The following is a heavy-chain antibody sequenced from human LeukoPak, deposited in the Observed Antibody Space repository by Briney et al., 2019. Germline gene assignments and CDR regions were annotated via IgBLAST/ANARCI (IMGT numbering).Heavy chain of an antibody. J-gene: IGHJ2*01. D-gene: IGHD6-13*01. V-gene: IGHV4-4*07. CDR1: GGSMSPYH. CDR2: VSPSGNI. CDR3: ARDSRDSSPWYFDI. Sequence: SETLSLTCTVSGGSMSPYHWSWIRQPAGKGLEWIGRVSPSGNINYIPSLKSQVSMSVDASKNQFSLKLTSVTAADTAVYYCARDSRDSSPWYFDIWGRGTLVTVSS.